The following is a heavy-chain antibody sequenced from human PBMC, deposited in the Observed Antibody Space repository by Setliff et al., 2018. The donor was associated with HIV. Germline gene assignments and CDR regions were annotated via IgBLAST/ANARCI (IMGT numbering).Heavy chain of an antibody. Sequence: ASVKVSCKASGYTFTGYYLHWVRQAPGQGLEWMGRINPIGGGTNYAQRFQGRVTLTSDTSISTAYMELSRLRSEDTAVYYCARGSRDGYRLPFGYWGQGTLVTVSS. V-gene: IGHV1-2*06. CDR3: ARGSRDGYRLPFGY. CDR1: GYTFTGYY. J-gene: IGHJ4*02. CDR2: INPIGGGT. D-gene: IGHD5-12*01.